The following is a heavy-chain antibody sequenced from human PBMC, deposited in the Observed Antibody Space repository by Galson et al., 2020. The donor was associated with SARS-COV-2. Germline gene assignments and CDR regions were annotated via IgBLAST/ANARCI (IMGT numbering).Heavy chain of an antibody. J-gene: IGHJ3*02. CDR2: IYTSGRT. D-gene: IGHD2-21*02. V-gene: IGHV4-61*02. CDR3: ARGSRGILRHIGVVTNPGAFDI. Sequence: SQTLSLTCTVSGGSISSGSYYWSWIRQPAGKGLEWIGRIYTSGRTNYNPSLKSRVTISVDTSKNQFSLKLSSVTAADTAVYYCARGSRGILRHIGVVTNPGAFDIWGQGTMVTVSS. CDR1: GGSISSGSYY.